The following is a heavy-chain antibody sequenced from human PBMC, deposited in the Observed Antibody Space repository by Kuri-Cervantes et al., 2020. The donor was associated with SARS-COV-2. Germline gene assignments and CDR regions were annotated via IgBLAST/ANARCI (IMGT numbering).Heavy chain of an antibody. J-gene: IGHJ4*02. D-gene: IGHD3-3*01. CDR1: GFTFSSYA. V-gene: IGHV3-33*08. Sequence: GESLKISCAASGFTFSSYAMNWVRQAPGKGLEWVAVIWYDGSNKYYADSVKGRFTISRDNSKNTLYLQMNSLRAEDTAVYYCARVSHRGSGYQNPPDYWGQGTLVTVSS. CDR3: ARVSHRGSGYQNPPDY. CDR2: IWYDGSNK.